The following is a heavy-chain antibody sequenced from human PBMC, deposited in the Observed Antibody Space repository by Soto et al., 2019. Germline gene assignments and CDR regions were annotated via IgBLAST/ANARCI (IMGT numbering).Heavy chain of an antibody. V-gene: IGHV1-69*01. J-gene: IGHJ6*02. CDR2: IIPIFGTA. Sequence: QVQLVQSGAEVKKPGSSVKVSCKASGGTFSSYAISWVRQAPGQGLEWLGGIIPIFGTANYAQKFQGRGTITDDESKRTAYRELGSLRSEDTAVYSGARERGGRGYSYGPNDYYYYGMDVWGQGTTVTVSS. CDR1: GGTFSSYA. D-gene: IGHD5-18*01. CDR3: ARERGGRGYSYGPNDYYYYGMDV.